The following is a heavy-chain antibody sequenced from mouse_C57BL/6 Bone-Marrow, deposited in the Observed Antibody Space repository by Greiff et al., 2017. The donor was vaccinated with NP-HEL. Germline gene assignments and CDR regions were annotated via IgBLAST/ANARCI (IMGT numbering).Heavy chain of an antibody. CDR2: FYPGSGSI. CDR3: ARHEAFYYGYGEAWFAY. J-gene: IGHJ3*01. D-gene: IGHD2-2*01. Sequence: QVQLQQSGAELVKPGASVKLSCKASGYTFTEYTIHWVKQRPGQGLEWIGWFYPGSGSIKYNEKFKDKATLTADKSSSTVYMELSRLTSEDSAVYFCARHEAFYYGYGEAWFAYWGQGTLVTVSA. V-gene: IGHV1-62-2*01. CDR1: GYTFTEYT.